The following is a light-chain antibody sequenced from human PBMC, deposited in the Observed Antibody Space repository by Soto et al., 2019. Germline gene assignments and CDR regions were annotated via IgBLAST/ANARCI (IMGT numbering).Light chain of an antibody. V-gene: IGKV3-20*01. Sequence: IVFTQSPGTLSLSPGEGATLSCRASQPVNSGYLAWYQQKPGQAPRLLMYGVSTRDTGIPDRFSGSGAGTDFTLTISRLEPGDFAVYYCQVYGSSPKTFGQGTKVEFK. CDR1: QPVNSGY. CDR3: QVYGSSPKT. CDR2: GVS. J-gene: IGKJ1*01.